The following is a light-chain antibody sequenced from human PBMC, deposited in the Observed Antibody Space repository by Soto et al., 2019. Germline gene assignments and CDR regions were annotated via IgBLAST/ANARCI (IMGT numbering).Light chain of an antibody. V-gene: IGKV1-39*01. CDR1: QSISSH. CDR3: QQSHTAPHT. Sequence: QMTQSPSSLFASVGDRVTITCRASQSISSHLNWYQQKVGQTPRLLIYAASTLQSEVPPKFSGSGSGTEFTLTLSGLQPEDFAPYYCQQSHTAPHTFGGGTKIQI. J-gene: IGKJ4*01. CDR2: AAS.